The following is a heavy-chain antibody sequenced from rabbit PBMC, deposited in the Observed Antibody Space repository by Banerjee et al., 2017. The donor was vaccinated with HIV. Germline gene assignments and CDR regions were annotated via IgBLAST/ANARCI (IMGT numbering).Heavy chain of an antibody. CDR2: IYPDYGTT. CDR1: GIDFSSYG. Sequence: QQQLVESGGGLVTLGGSLKLSCKASGIDFSSYGISWVRQAPGKGLEWIAYIYPDYGTTDYASWVNGRFTISLDNAQNTVFLQMTSLTAADTATYFCAREGPYAGSPYYFNLWGQGTLVTVS. CDR3: AREGPYAGSPYYFNL. V-gene: IGHV1S47*01. J-gene: IGHJ4*01. D-gene: IGHD4-2*01.